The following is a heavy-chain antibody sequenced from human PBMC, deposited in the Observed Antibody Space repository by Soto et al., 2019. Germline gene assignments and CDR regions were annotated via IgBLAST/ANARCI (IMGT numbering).Heavy chain of an antibody. CDR2: ISAYSGNT. J-gene: IGHJ4*02. D-gene: IGHD3-3*02. Sequence: GASVKVSCKASGYTFTNYGISWVRQAPGQGLEWMGWISAYSGNTNYAQKVQGRVTMTTDTSTSTAYMDLRSLRSDDTAVYYCARAGKYRETFLDYWGQGTLVTVSS. V-gene: IGHV1-18*01. CDR3: ARAGKYRETFLDY. CDR1: GYTFTNYG.